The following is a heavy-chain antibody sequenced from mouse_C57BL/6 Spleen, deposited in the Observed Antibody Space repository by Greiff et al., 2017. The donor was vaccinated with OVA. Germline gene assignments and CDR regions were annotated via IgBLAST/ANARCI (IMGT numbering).Heavy chain of an antibody. CDR1: GYSFTGYY. D-gene: IGHD3-3*01. V-gene: IGHV1-42*01. Sequence: VQLQQSGPELVKPGASVKISCKASGYSFTGYYMNWVKQSPEKSLEWIGEINPSTGGTTYNQKFKAKATLTVDKSSSTAYMQLKSLTSEDSAVYYCARGGTWAMDYWGQGTSVTVSS. CDR2: INPSTGGT. CDR3: ARGGTWAMDY. J-gene: IGHJ4*01.